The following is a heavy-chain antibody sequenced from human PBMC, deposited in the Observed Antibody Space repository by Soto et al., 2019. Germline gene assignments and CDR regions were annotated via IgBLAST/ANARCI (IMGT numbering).Heavy chain of an antibody. Sequence: GSLRLSCAASGFHFSDHYMDWVRQAPGKGLEWVARSRDKAESHTTEHAASVRGRFTISRDDSKNSLYLQMNSLKTEDTAVYYCARSARLSQFDIWGQGIMVTVSS. J-gene: IGHJ4*02. CDR3: ARSARLSQFDI. CDR2: SRDKAESHTT. CDR1: GFHFSDHY. V-gene: IGHV3-72*01. D-gene: IGHD6-25*01.